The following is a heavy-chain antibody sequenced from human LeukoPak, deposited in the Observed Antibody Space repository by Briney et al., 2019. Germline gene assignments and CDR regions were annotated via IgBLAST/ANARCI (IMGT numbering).Heavy chain of an antibody. J-gene: IGHJ4*02. V-gene: IGHV5-51*01. CDR2: IYPGDSDT. CDR1: GYSFTNYW. CDR3: ARYSEMATIQFDY. D-gene: IGHD5-24*01. Sequence: GESLKISCKGSGYSFTNYWIGWVRQMPGKGLEWMGIIYPGDSDTRYSPSFQGQVTISADKSISTAYLQWSSLKASDTAMYYCARYSEMATIQFDYWGQGTLVTVSS.